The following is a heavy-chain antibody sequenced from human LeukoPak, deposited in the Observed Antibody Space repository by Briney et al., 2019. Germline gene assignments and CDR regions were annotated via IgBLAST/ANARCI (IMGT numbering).Heavy chain of an antibody. CDR2: ISASADKT. CDR3: AKVGKYCSGGSCYLSFDY. D-gene: IGHD2-15*01. V-gene: IGHV3-23*01. J-gene: IGHJ4*02. CDR1: GFTFSTYG. Sequence: TGGSLRLSCAASGFTFSTYGMSWVRQVPGKGLEWVSGISASADKTYYADSVKGRSTISRDNSKNTLYLQMESLRAEDTAVYYCAKVGKYCSGGSCYLSFDYWGQGTLVTVSS.